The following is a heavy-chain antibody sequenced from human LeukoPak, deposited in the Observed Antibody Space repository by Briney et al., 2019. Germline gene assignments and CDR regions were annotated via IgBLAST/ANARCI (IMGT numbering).Heavy chain of an antibody. D-gene: IGHD6-6*01. CDR1: GYTFTSYG. CDR3: ARDLQEAARPWYYYYYYMDV. CDR2: ISAYNGNT. Sequence: GASVKVSCKASGYTFTSYGISWVRQAPGQGLEWMGWISAYNGNTNYAQKLQGRVTMTTDTSTSTAYMELRSLRSDDTAVYYCARDLQEAARPWYYYYYYMDVWGKGTTVTVSS. V-gene: IGHV1-18*01. J-gene: IGHJ6*03.